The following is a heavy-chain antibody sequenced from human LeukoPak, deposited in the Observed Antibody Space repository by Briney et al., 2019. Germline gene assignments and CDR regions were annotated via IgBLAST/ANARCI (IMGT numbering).Heavy chain of an antibody. V-gene: IGHV3-23*01. J-gene: IGHJ4*02. CDR3: AKYDYGSGSSPQHY. Sequence: GGSLSLFCAASGFTFSSWAMSWVRQAPGKGREGVSAMGCSGCSIYYADYERARFTISRDNSKNTLYLQMNRLRAEDTAVYYCAKYDYGSGSSPQHYWGQGTLVPVSS. CDR1: GFTFSSWA. D-gene: IGHD3-10*01. CDR2: MGCSGCSI.